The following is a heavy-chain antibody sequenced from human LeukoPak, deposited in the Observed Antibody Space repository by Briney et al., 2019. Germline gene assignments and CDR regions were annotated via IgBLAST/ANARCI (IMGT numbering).Heavy chain of an antibody. CDR2: ISHSGTT. D-gene: IGHD5-12*01. CDR3: AGGSDSKKVAY. Sequence: PSETLSLTCAVSGGSISTNGYYWSWIRQHPGKGLEWIGYISHSGTTNYNPSLRGRITIAVDTSKNQVSLNLNSVTAADTAVYYCAGGSDSKKVAYWGQGALVTVSS. V-gene: IGHV4-31*02. CDR1: GGSISTNGYY. J-gene: IGHJ4*02.